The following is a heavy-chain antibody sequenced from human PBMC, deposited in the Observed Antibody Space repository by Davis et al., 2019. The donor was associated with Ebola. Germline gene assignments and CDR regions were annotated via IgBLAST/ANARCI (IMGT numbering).Heavy chain of an antibody. J-gene: IGHJ2*01. CDR1: GGSISRSY. Sequence: MPGGSLRLSCTVSGGSISRSYWSWIRQPPGKGLEWIGYIYYSESSNYNPSLKSRVTISVDTSKNQFSLKLSSVTAADTALYYCARLTVGGNWWYPLYYFDLWGRGTLVTVSS. D-gene: IGHD2-15*01. CDR3: ARLTVGGNWWYPLYYFDL. CDR2: IYYSESS. V-gene: IGHV4-59*01.